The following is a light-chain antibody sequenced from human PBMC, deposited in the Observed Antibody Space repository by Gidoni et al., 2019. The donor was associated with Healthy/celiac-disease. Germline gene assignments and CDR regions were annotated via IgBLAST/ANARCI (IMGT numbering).Light chain of an antibody. CDR1: SSDVGSYNL. J-gene: IGLJ3*02. Sequence: QSALTQPASVSGSPGQSITISCTGTSSDVGSYNLVSWYQQHPGNAPKLMIYDVSKRPSGVSNRFSGSKSGNTASLTISGLQAEDEADYYCCSYAGSSTVFGGGTKLTGL. CDR3: CSYAGSSTV. V-gene: IGLV2-23*02. CDR2: DVS.